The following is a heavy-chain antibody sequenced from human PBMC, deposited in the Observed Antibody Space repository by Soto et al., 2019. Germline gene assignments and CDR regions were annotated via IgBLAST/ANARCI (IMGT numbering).Heavy chain of an antibody. D-gene: IGHD3-10*01. CDR3: AKGRGSATHTFDY. V-gene: IGHV3-23*01. J-gene: IGHJ4*02. Sequence: RGSLRLSCAASGFTFSSYAMSWVRQAPGKGLEWVSGISGSGGSTYYADSVKGRFTISRDNSKNTLYLQINSLRAEDTAIYYCAKGRGSATHTFDYWGQGTLVTVSS. CDR2: ISGSGGST. CDR1: GFTFSSYA.